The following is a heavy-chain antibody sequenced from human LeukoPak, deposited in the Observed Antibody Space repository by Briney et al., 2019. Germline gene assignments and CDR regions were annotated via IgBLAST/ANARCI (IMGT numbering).Heavy chain of an antibody. J-gene: IGHJ6*02. Sequence: PSETLSLTCAVYGGSFSGYYWSWIRQPPGKGLEWIGEIDHSGSTNYNPSLKSRVTISVDTSKNLFSLKVSSVTAADTAVYYCARGRSNYYGMDVWGQGTTVTVSS. CDR3: ARGRSNYYGMDV. V-gene: IGHV4-34*01. D-gene: IGHD1-26*01. CDR1: GGSFSGYY. CDR2: IDHSGST.